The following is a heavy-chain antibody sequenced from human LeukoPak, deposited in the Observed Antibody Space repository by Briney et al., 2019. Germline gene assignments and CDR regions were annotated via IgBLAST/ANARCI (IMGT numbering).Heavy chain of an antibody. CDR1: GFTFSSYA. D-gene: IGHD1-7*01. V-gene: IGHV3-30*01. Sequence: PGGSLRLSCAASGFTFSSYAMHWVRQAPGKGLEWVAVISYDGSNKYYADSVKGRFTISRDNSKNTLYLQMNSLRAEYTAVYYCARELELRSLDYWGQGTLVTVSS. J-gene: IGHJ4*02. CDR3: ARELELRSLDY. CDR2: ISYDGSNK.